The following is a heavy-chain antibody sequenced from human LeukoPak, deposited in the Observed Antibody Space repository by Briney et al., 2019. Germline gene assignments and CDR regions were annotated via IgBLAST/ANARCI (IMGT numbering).Heavy chain of an antibody. V-gene: IGHV3-11*01. CDR1: GFTFSDYY. CDR2: ISSSGSTI. J-gene: IGHJ6*02. CDR3: ARDTCSGTSCYRDYYYGMDD. D-gene: IGHD2-2*02. Sequence: GGSLRLSCAASGFTFSDYYMSWIRQAPGKGLEWVSYISSSGSTIYYADSVKGRFTISRDNAKNSLYLQMNSLRAEDTAVYYCARDTCSGTSCYRDYYYGMDDWGQGTTVTVSS.